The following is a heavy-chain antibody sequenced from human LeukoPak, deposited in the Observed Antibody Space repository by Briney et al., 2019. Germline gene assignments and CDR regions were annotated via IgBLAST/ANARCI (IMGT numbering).Heavy chain of an antibody. V-gene: IGHV3-49*04. J-gene: IGHJ4*02. CDR1: GFTLCDYA. D-gene: IGHD6-13*01. Sequence: GGSLRLSCTGSGFTLCDYALSWVRQAPGKGLEWVGFIRGKAYGGTTEYAASVKGRFTISRDDSKSIAYLHMNSLKTEDTAVYYCSRDFSSSSLYYFNYWGQGTLVTVSS. CDR2: IRGKAYGGTT. CDR3: SRDFSSSSLYYFNY.